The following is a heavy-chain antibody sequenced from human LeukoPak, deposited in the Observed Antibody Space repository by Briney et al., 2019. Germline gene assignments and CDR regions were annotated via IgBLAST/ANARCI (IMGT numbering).Heavy chain of an antibody. Sequence: PGGSLRLSCAASGFTFSSYAMHWVRQAPGKGLEWVAVISYDGSNKYYADSVKGRFTISRDNSKNTLYLQMNSLRAEDTAVYYCAREGDLDYYYDSSGYYPPLGYWGQGTLVTVSS. V-gene: IGHV3-30-3*01. CDR1: GFTFSSYA. CDR2: ISYDGSNK. CDR3: AREGDLDYYYDSSGYYPPLGY. D-gene: IGHD3-22*01. J-gene: IGHJ4*02.